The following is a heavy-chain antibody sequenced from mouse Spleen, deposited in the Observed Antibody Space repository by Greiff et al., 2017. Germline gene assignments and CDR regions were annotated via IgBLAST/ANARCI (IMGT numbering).Heavy chain of an antibody. CDR3: ARGAYYRDYYAMDY. CDR2: INPNYGTT. CDR1: GYSFTDYN. D-gene: IGHD2-14*01. J-gene: IGHJ4*01. V-gene: IGHV1-39*01. Sequence: VQLKQSGPELVKPGASVKISCKASGYSFTDYNMNWVKQSNGKSLEWIGVINPNYGTTSYNQKFKGKATLTVDQSSSTAYMQLNSLTSEDSAVYYCARGAYYRDYYAMDYWGQGTSVTVSS.